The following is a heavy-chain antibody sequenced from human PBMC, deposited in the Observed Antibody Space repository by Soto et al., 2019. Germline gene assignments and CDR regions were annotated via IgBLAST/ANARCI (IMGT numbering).Heavy chain of an antibody. CDR1: GGSFSGYY. Sequence: SETLSLTCAVYGGSFSGYYWSWIRQPPGKGLEWIGEINHSGSTNYNPSLKSRVTISVDTSKNQFSLKLSSVTAADTAVYYCARGPTVRGVITRTYYYYYYMDVWGKGTTVTVSS. CDR2: INHSGST. V-gene: IGHV4-34*01. D-gene: IGHD3-10*01. CDR3: ARGPTVRGVITRTYYYYYYMDV. J-gene: IGHJ6*03.